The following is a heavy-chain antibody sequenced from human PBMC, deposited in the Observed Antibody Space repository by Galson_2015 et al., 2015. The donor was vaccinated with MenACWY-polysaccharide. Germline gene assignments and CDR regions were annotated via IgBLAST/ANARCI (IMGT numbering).Heavy chain of an antibody. V-gene: IGHV3-33*01. J-gene: IGHJ4*02. D-gene: IGHD2-21*01. Sequence: SLRLSCAASGFTFSSYGMHWVRQAPGKGLEWVAVIWYDGSNKYYADSVRGRFTISRDNSKNTLYLQMNSLRAEDTAVYYCARVVDPGALAVDYWGQGTLVTVSS. CDR2: IWYDGSNK. CDR3: ARVVDPGALAVDY. CDR1: GFTFSSYG.